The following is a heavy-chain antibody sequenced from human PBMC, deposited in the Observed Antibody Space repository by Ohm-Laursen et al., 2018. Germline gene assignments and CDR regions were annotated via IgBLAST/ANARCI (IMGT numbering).Heavy chain of an antibody. V-gene: IGHV4-34*01. CDR1: GESSSGYF. CDR2: INQSGRT. J-gene: IGHJ6*02. Sequence: SVTLSLTCAVNGESSSGYFWNWIRQPPGKGLEWIGEINQSGRTKYNPSLKRRVTLSADSSNSQFSLRLTSVTAADTATYYCARGSGFFKLDVWGQGTTVTVSS. D-gene: IGHD6-19*01. CDR3: ARGSGFFKLDV.